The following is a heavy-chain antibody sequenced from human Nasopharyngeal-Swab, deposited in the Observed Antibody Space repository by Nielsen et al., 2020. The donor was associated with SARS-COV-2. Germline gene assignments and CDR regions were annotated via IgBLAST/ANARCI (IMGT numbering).Heavy chain of an antibody. D-gene: IGHD5-12*01. Sequence: SETLSLTCAVSGGSIISSNWWSWVRQPPGKGLEWIGEIYHSGSTNYNPSLKSRVTISVDKSKNQFSLKLSSVTAADTAVYYCARGGGLDIVATIKGEYYYYGMDVWGQGTTVTVSS. J-gene: IGHJ6*02. CDR1: GGSIISSNW. CDR3: ARGGGLDIVATIKGEYYYYGMDV. CDR2: IYHSGST. V-gene: IGHV4-4*02.